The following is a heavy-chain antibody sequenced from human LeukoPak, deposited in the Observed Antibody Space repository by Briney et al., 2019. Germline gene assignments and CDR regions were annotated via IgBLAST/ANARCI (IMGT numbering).Heavy chain of an antibody. CDR2: ISGSGGST. CDR3: AKGISEMATITVYGY. CDR1: GLTFSSYA. D-gene: IGHD5-24*01. J-gene: IGHJ4*02. V-gene: IGHV3-23*01. Sequence: GGSLRLSCAASGLTFSSYAMSWVRQAPGKGLEWVSAISGSGGSTYYADSVKGRFTISRDNSKNTLYLQMNSLRAEDTAVYYCAKGISEMATITVYGYWGQGTLVTVSS.